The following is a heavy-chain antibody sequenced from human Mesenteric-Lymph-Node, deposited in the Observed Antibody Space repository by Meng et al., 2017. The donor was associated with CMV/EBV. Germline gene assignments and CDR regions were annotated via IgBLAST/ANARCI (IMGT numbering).Heavy chain of an antibody. Sequence: GSLRLSCAASGFTVSSNYMSWVRQAPGKGLEWVSVIYSGGSTYYADSVKGRFTISRDNSKNTLYLQMNSLRAEDTAVYYCARDSGLDCSSTSCYDYWGQGTLVTVSS. V-gene: IGHV3-53*01. CDR1: GFTVSSNY. J-gene: IGHJ4*02. CDR2: IYSGGST. D-gene: IGHD2-2*01. CDR3: ARDSGLDCSSTSCYDY.